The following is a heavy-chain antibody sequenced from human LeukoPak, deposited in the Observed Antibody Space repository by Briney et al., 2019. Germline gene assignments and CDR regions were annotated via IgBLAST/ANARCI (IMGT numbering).Heavy chain of an antibody. CDR3: AKPYTLLGYFDL. V-gene: IGHV3-21*01. CDR1: GFTFSSYS. J-gene: IGHJ2*01. Sequence: GGSLRLSCAASGFTFSSYSMNWVRQAPGKGLEWVSSISSSSSYIYYADSVKGRFTISRDNAKNSLYLQMNSLRAEDTAVYYCAKPYTLLGYFDLWGRGTLVTVSS. CDR2: ISSSSSYI. D-gene: IGHD2-21*02.